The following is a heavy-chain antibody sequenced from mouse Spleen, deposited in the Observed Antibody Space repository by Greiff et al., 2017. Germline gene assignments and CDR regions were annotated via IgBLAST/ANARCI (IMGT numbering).Heavy chain of an antibody. V-gene: IGHV5-17*01. CDR1: GFTFSDYG. CDR3: ANHYRYGWYFDV. CDR2: ISSGSSTI. J-gene: IGHJ1*01. Sequence: EVKLVESGGGLVKPGGSLKLSCAASGFTFSDYGMHWVRQAPEKGLEWVAYISSGSSTIYYADTVKGRFTISRDNAKNTLFLQMTSLRSEDTAMYYCANHYRYGWYFDVWGAGTTVTVSS. D-gene: IGHD2-14*01.